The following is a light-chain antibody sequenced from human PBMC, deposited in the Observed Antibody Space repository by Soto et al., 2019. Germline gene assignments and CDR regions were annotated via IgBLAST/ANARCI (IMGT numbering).Light chain of an antibody. J-gene: IGKJ4*01. CDR2: DAS. V-gene: IGKV1-5*01. Sequence: DIQMTQSPSTLSSSLGYRVAITXPASQSISSWLAWYQQKPGKAPKLLIYDASSLESGVPSRFSGSGSGTEFTLTISSLQPDDFATYYCQQYNSYSLTFGGGTKV. CDR1: QSISSW. CDR3: QQYNSYSLT.